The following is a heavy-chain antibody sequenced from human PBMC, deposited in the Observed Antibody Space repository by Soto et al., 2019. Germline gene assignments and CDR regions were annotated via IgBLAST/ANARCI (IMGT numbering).Heavy chain of an antibody. CDR1: GYTFTGYY. Sequence: ASVKVSCKAFGYTFTGYYIHWVRQAPGQGLEWMGWLNPNSGGTNYAEKFQGRVTMSRDTSINTAYMELSRLTFDDTAVYYCARQVGAAFRFDPWGQGTQVTVSS. D-gene: IGHD2-2*01. J-gene: IGHJ5*02. CDR2: LNPNSGGT. V-gene: IGHV1-2*02. CDR3: ARQVGAAFRFDP.